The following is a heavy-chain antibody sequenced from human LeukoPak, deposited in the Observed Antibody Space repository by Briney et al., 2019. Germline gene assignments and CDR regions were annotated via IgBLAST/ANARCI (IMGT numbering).Heavy chain of an antibody. CDR2: IYSGGST. CDR1: GFTVSSNY. V-gene: IGHV3-53*01. D-gene: IGHD1-1*01. J-gene: IGHJ4*02. CDR3: ARVERGSLDY. Sequence: SRGSLRLSCAASGFTVSSNYMSWVRQAPGKGLEWVSVIYSGGSTYYADSVKGRLTISRDNSKNTLYLQMNSLRAEDTAVYYCARVERGSLDYWGQGTLVTVSS.